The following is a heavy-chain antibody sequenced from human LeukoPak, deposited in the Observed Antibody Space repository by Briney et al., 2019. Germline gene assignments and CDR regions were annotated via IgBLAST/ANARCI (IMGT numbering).Heavy chain of an antibody. CDR3: ARDFREGSYYFDY. V-gene: IGHV4-59*01. D-gene: IGHD3-16*02. CDR1: GGSISSYY. J-gene: IGHJ4*02. Sequence: PSETLSLTCTVSGGSISSYYWSWIRQPPGKGLEWIEYIYYSGSTNYNPSLKSRVTISVDTSKNQFSLKLSSVTAADTAVYYCARDFREGSYYFDYWGQGTLVTVSS. CDR2: IYYSGST.